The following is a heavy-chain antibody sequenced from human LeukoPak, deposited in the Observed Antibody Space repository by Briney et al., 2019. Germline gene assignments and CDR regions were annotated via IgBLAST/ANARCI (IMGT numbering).Heavy chain of an antibody. D-gene: IGHD5-18*01. CDR1: GYTFTNYG. CDR3: ARNPEGYSYGQRVDY. CDR2: ISAYNGYT. V-gene: IGHV1-18*01. J-gene: IGHJ4*02. Sequence: ASVKVSCKTSGYTFTNYGVSWVRQAPGQGLEWMGWISAYNGYTNYAQKLQVRVTMTTDTSTSTAYMELRSLTSDDTAVYYCARNPEGYSYGQRVDYWGQGTLVTVSS.